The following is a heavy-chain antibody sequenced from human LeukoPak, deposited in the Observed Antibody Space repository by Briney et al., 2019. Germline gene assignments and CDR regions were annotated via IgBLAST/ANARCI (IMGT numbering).Heavy chain of an antibody. J-gene: IGHJ4*02. CDR2: IYSGGST. CDR1: GFTVSSNY. D-gene: IGHD3-22*01. V-gene: IGHV3-66*01. Sequence: GGSLRLSCAASGFTVSSNYMSWVRQAPGKGLEWVSVIYSGGSTYYADSVKGRFTISRDNSKNTLYLQMNSLRAEDTAVYYCAGGGVYYYDSSGYSDYWGQGTLVTVSS. CDR3: AGGGVYYYDSSGYSDY.